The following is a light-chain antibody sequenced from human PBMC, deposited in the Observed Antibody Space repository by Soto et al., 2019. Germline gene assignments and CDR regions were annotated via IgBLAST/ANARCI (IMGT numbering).Light chain of an antibody. CDR2: GAS. CDR1: QSININ. V-gene: IGKV3D-15*01. CDR3: QQYHNWPPLT. J-gene: IGKJ4*01. Sequence: EVLMTQSPATLSVSPGERVTLSCRASQSININLAWYQQKPGQAPRVLIYGASSRASGIPDRFSGSGSGTDFTLIISRLEHDDFAFYYCQQYHNWPPLTFGGGTRVEIK.